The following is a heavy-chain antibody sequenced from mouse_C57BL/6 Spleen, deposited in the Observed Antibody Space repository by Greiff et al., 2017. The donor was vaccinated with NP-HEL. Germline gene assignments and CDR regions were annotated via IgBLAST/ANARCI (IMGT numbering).Heavy chain of an antibody. D-gene: IGHD1-1*01. CDR3: ARYPYGSSLYYFDY. V-gene: IGHV1-84*01. CDR1: GYTFTDYY. CDR2: IYPGSGNT. Sequence: QVHVKQSGPELVKPGASVKISCKASGYTFTDYYINWVKQRPGQGLEWIGWIYPGSGNTKYNEKFKGKATLTVDTSSSTAYMQLSSLTSEDSAVYFCARYPYGSSLYYFDYWGQGTTLTVSS. J-gene: IGHJ2*01.